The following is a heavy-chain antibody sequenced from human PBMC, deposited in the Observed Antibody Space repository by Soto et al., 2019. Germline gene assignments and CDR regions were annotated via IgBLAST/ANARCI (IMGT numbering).Heavy chain of an antibody. Sequence: QITLNESGPTQVKPRQTLTLTCTFSGFSLTTSGVGVGWIRQSPGKAPEWLALIYWDDDKRYSPSLKSSLTIPKDTSKHQVVLTMADLDPADTATYYCAHRVLRTVFGLVTTTAIYFDFWGQGTPVAVSS. CDR1: GFSLTTSGVG. CDR3: AHRVLRTVFGLVTTTAIYFDF. J-gene: IGHJ4*02. D-gene: IGHD3-3*01. V-gene: IGHV2-5*02. CDR2: IYWDDDK.